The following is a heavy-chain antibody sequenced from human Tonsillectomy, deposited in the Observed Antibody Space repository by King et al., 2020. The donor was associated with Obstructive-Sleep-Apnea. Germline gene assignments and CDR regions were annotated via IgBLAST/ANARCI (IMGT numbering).Heavy chain of an antibody. D-gene: IGHD3-22*01. J-gene: IGHJ4*02. CDR2: IYYSGST. CDR3: ARADVGYYDSSGYTPQAGRYFDY. CDR1: GGSISSGGYY. V-gene: IGHV4-31*03. Sequence: QLQESGPGLVKPSQTLSLTCSVSGGSISSGGYYWSWIRQHPGKGLEWIGYIYYSGSTYYNPSLKSRVTISVDTSKNQISLKLNSVTAADTAVYYCARADVGYYDSSGYTPQAGRYFDYWGQGTLVTVSS.